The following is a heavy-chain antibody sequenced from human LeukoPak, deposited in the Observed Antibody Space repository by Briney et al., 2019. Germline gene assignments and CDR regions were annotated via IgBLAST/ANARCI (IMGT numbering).Heavy chain of an antibody. CDR3: ARKHYSNYGHWFDP. V-gene: IGHV1-69*05. D-gene: IGHD4-11*01. CDR2: FIPIFGTA. CDR1: GGTFSSYA. Sequence: SVKVSCKASGGTFSSYAISWVRQAPGQGLEWMGRFIPIFGTANYAQKFQGRVTITTDESTSTAYMELSSLRSEDTAVYYCARKHYSNYGHWFDPWGQGTLVTVSS. J-gene: IGHJ5*02.